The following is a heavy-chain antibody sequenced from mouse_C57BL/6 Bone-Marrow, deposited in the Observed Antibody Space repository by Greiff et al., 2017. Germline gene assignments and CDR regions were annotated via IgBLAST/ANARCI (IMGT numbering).Heavy chain of an antibody. CDR3: EGGSSYKYFDV. Sequence: QVQLQQPGAELVKPGASVKMSCKASGYTFTSYWITWVKQRPGQGLEWIGDIYPGSGSTNYNEKFKSKATLTVATSSSTAYMQLSSLTSEDSAVYYCEGGSSYKYFDVWGTGTTVTVSS. CDR1: GYTFTSYW. CDR2: IYPGSGST. V-gene: IGHV1-55*01. D-gene: IGHD1-1*01. J-gene: IGHJ1*03.